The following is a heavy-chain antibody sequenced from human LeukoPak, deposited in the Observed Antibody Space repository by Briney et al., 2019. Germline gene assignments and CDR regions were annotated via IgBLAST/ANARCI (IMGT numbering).Heavy chain of an antibody. CDR2: ISSSGSTI. Sequence: GGSLRLSCAASGFTFSDYYMSWIRQAPGKGLEWVSYISSSGSTIYYADSVKGRFTISRDNSKNTLYLQMNSLRAEDTAVYYCAKDRARLYNWNPPDYWGQGTLVTVSS. J-gene: IGHJ4*02. V-gene: IGHV3-11*01. CDR1: GFTFSDYY. D-gene: IGHD1-20*01. CDR3: AKDRARLYNWNPPDY.